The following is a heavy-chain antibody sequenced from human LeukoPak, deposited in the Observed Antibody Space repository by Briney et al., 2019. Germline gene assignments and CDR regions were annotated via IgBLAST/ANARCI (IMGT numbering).Heavy chain of an antibody. V-gene: IGHV3-30*02. J-gene: IGHJ4*02. Sequence: GGSLRLSCAASGFIFSSYGMHWVRQAPGKGLEWVAFLRFDGSNKYYADSVKGRFTISRDNSKNTLYLQLNSLRAEDTAVYYCARRAGAYSHPYDYWGQGTLVTVSS. CDR3: ARRAGAYSHPYDY. CDR1: GFIFSSYG. CDR2: LRFDGSNK. D-gene: IGHD4/OR15-4a*01.